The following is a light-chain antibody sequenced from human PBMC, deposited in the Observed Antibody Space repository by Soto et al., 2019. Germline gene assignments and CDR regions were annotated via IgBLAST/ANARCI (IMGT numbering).Light chain of an antibody. CDR2: KAY. CDR1: QSISSW. Sequence: DIQMTQSPSTMSASVGDRVTITCRASQSISSWLAWYQQKPGKAPKLLIYKAYSLESGVQSRFSGSGSGTEFTLTISSLQPDDFATYYCKQYNSYPITFGQGTRLEIK. CDR3: KQYNSYPIT. V-gene: IGKV1-5*03. J-gene: IGKJ5*01.